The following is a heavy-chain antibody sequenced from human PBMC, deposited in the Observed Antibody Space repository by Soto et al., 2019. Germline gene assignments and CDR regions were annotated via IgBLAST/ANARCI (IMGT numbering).Heavy chain of an antibody. Sequence: VQLVESGGGLVQPGGSLRLSCAASGFTFSSYCMHWVRQAPGKGLVWVSRINSDGSSTSYADSVKGRFTISRDNAKNTLYLQMNSLGAEDTAVYYCAVAVAGKTASGYWGQGTLVTVSS. V-gene: IGHV3-74*01. D-gene: IGHD6-19*01. CDR2: INSDGSST. CDR3: AVAVAGKTASGY. J-gene: IGHJ4*02. CDR1: GFTFSSYC.